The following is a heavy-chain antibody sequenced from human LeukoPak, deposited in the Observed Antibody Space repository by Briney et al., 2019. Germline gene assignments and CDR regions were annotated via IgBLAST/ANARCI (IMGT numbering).Heavy chain of an antibody. Sequence: GGSLRLSCAASGFTFDDYGMSWVRQAPGKGLEWVSGINWSGGSTGYADSVKGRFTISRDKAKNSLYLQMNSLRAEDTALYYCARALRRYSYDYSSPDYWGQGTLVTVSS. CDR2: INWSGGST. CDR1: GFTFDDYG. J-gene: IGHJ4*02. CDR3: ARALRRYSYDYSSPDY. D-gene: IGHD5-18*01. V-gene: IGHV3-20*04.